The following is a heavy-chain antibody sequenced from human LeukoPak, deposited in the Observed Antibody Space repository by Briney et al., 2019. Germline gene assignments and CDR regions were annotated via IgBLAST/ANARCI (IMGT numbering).Heavy chain of an antibody. V-gene: IGHV1-18*01. J-gene: IGHJ4*02. Sequence: EASVKVSCKASGDTFNNYGITWVRQAPGQGLEWMGWISIHNGNRNYAQKFQGRVTMTTDTSTRTTYMELRSLRSDDTAMYYCARAGAYGSGWYPEGGDYWGQGTLVTVSS. CDR3: ARAGAYGSGWYPEGGDY. CDR2: ISIHNGNR. D-gene: IGHD2-15*01. CDR1: GDTFNNYG.